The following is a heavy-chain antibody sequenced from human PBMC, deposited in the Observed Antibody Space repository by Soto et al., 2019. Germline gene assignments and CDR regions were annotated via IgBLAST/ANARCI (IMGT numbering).Heavy chain of an antibody. V-gene: IGHV3-66*01. CDR3: ARYSGYDIDAFDI. CDR1: GFTFSSYA. J-gene: IGHJ3*02. D-gene: IGHD5-12*01. CDR2: IYSGGST. Sequence: GGSLRLSCAASGFTFSSYAMSWVRQAPGKGLEWVSVIYSGGSTYYADSVKGRFTISRDNSKNTLYLQMNSLRAEDTAVYYCARYSGYDIDAFDIWGQGTMVTVSS.